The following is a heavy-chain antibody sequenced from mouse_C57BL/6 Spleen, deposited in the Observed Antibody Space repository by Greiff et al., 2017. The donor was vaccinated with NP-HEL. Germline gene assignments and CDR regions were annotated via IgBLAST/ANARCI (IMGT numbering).Heavy chain of an antibody. CDR2: IHPNSGST. CDR1: GYTFTSYW. D-gene: IGHD2-3*01. V-gene: IGHV1-64*01. CDR3: ARPHDGYYQYYAMDY. Sequence: QVQLQQPGAELVKPGASVKLSCKASGYTFTSYWMHWVKQRPGQGLEWIGMIHPNSGSTNYNEKFKSKATLTVDKSSSTAYMQLSSLTSEDSAVYYCARPHDGYYQYYAMDYWGQGTSVTVSS. J-gene: IGHJ4*01.